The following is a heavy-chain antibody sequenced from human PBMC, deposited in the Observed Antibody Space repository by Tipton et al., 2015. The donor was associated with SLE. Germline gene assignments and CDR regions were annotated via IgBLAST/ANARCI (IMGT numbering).Heavy chain of an antibody. CDR2: IYYRGNT. V-gene: IGHV4-31*11. J-gene: IGHJ3*02. Sequence: TLSLTCAVSGDSISSGGYYWSWIRQHPGKGLEWIGYIYYRGNTYYNPSLKSRLTISVDTSKNQFSLNLTSVTAADTAVYYCARQGLPGAFDIWGRGTLVTVSS. D-gene: IGHD2-21*02. CDR1: GDSISSGGYY. CDR3: ARQGLPGAFDI.